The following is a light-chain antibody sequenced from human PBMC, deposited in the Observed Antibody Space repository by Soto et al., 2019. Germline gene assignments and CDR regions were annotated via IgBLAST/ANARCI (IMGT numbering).Light chain of an antibody. Sequence: QSVLTQPASVSGSPGQSITISCTGTSSDVGAYNFVSWYQHHPGKAPKLMIYDVSDRPSGVSNRFSGSKSGNTASLTISGLQAEDEADYYCSSFTRSNTALFGGGTKVTV. J-gene: IGLJ3*02. CDR2: DVS. CDR1: SSDVGAYNF. CDR3: SSFTRSNTAL. V-gene: IGLV2-14*03.